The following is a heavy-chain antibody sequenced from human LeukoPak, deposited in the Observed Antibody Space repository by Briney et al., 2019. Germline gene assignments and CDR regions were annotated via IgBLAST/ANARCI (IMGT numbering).Heavy chain of an antibody. Sequence: PGGSLRLSCTASGFTFGDFAMTWVRQAPGKGLEWVGFIRSKAYGGTTEYAASVKGRFTISRDDSKSIAYLQMNSLKTEDTAVYYCTRDWGHITLDYWGQGTLVTVSS. J-gene: IGHJ4*02. CDR3: TRDWGHITLDY. D-gene: IGHD7-27*01. CDR1: GFTFGDFA. CDR2: IRSKAYGGTT. V-gene: IGHV3-49*04.